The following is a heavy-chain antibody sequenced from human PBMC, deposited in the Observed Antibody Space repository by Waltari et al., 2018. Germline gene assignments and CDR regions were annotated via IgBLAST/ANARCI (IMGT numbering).Heavy chain of an antibody. CDR3: ARGLTVTRLYYYMDV. V-gene: IGHV1-69*05. CDR2: ISPSFGKA. Sequence: QVQLVQSGAEVKKPGSSVKVSCKASGGTFSSYAISWVRQAPGQGLEWMGGISPSFGKANYAQKFQGRVTITTDESTSTAYMELSSLRSEDTAVYYCARGLTVTRLYYYMDVWGKGTTVTVSS. CDR1: GGTFSSYA. D-gene: IGHD4-17*01. J-gene: IGHJ6*03.